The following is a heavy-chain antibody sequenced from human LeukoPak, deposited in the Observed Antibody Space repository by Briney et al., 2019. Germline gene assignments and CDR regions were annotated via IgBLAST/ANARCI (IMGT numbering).Heavy chain of an antibody. D-gene: IGHD6-19*01. CDR1: GGSISTYY. CDR3: AKLQQWLALFDY. J-gene: IGHJ4*02. Sequence: SETLSLTCTVSGGSISTYYGSWIRQPAGKGLEWIGRIYSSGSTNYNPSLKSRVTMSVDTSKNQFSLKLSSVTAADTAVYYCAKLQQWLALFDYRGQGTLVTVSS. V-gene: IGHV4-4*07. CDR2: IYSSGST.